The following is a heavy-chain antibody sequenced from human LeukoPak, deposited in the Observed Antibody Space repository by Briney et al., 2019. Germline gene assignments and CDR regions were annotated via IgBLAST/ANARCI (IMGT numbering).Heavy chain of an antibody. Sequence: GASVKVSCKASGYTFTAYYLHWVRQAPGQGLEWMGWINPKNGGPNYGQKFQGRVTMTMDASISTAYMELSRLRSDDTAVYYCATYYYDNSRYYCDYWGRGTLVTVSS. V-gene: IGHV1-2*02. D-gene: IGHD3-22*01. CDR1: GYTFTAYY. J-gene: IGHJ4*02. CDR3: ATYYYDNSRYYCDY. CDR2: INPKNGGP.